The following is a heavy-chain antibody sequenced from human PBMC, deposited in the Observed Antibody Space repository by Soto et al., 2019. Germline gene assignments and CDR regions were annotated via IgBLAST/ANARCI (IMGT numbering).Heavy chain of an antibody. D-gene: IGHD6-19*01. J-gene: IGHJ6*02. CDR1: GFTFSSYG. V-gene: IGHV3-30*18. Sequence: GGSLRLSCAASGFTFSSYGMHWVRQAPGKGLEWVAVISYDGSNKYYADSVKGRFTISRDNSKNTLYLQMNSLRAEDTAVYYCAKDLRDSSGWYLYYGLDVWGQGTTVTVSS. CDR3: AKDLRDSSGWYLYYGLDV. CDR2: ISYDGSNK.